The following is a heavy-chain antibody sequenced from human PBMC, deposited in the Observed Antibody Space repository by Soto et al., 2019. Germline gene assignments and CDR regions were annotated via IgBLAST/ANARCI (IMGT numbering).Heavy chain of an antibody. D-gene: IGHD3-16*02. CDR2: ISSSSSYI. Sequence: GGSLRLSCAASGFTFSSYSMNWVRQAPGKGLEWVSSISSSSSYIYYADSVKGRFTISRDNAKNSLYLQMNSLRAEDTAVYYCARNPVYYDYVWGSYRGLDYWGQGTLVTVSS. J-gene: IGHJ4*02. CDR3: ARNPVYYDYVWGSYRGLDY. CDR1: GFTFSSYS. V-gene: IGHV3-21*01.